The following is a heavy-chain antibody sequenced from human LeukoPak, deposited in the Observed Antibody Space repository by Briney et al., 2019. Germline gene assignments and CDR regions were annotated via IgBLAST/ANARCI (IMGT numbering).Heavy chain of an antibody. V-gene: IGHV3-74*01. CDR2: INTDGSST. Sequence: GGSLRLSCAASGFTFGSYWMHWVRQAPGKGLVWVSRINTDGSSTSDADSVRGRVTTSRDNAKNTLYLQMNSLSAEDTALYYCARAGYCSGGSCYFDHWGQGTQVIVSS. CDR1: GFTFGSYW. D-gene: IGHD2-15*01. CDR3: ARAGYCSGGSCYFDH. J-gene: IGHJ4*02.